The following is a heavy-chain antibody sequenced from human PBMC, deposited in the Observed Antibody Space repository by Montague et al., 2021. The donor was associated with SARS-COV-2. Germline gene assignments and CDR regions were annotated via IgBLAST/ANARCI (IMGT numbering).Heavy chain of an antibody. CDR1: GFPFSSYA. CDR3: AKKGYGSGDIYPDFDS. Sequence: SLRLSWAASGFPFSSYAMNWVRQAPGKGLEWVSGISGSDGRTYYPDSVKGRFTISRDNSKNTLYLQMNSLRAEDTAIYYCAKKGYGSGDIYPDFDSWGQGTLVTVSS. D-gene: IGHD3-10*01. V-gene: IGHV3-23*01. CDR2: ISGSDGRT. J-gene: IGHJ4*02.